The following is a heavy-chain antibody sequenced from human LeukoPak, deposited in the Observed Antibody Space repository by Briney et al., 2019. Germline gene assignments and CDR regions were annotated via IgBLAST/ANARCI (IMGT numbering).Heavy chain of an antibody. D-gene: IGHD3-22*01. CDR3: AKVGGSGYPYYFDF. J-gene: IGHJ4*02. V-gene: IGHV3-23*01. CDR2: ITDSGGDT. Sequence: GGSLRLSCAASGFTFSSYVMSWVRQAPGKGLEWVSAITDSGGDTYYADSVKGRFTISRDNSKNTLYLQMNSLRAEDTAVFYCAKVGGSGYPYYFDFWGQGTLVIVSS. CDR1: GFTFSSYV.